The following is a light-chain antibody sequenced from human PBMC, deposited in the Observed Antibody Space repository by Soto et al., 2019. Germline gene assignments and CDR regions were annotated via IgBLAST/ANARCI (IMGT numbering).Light chain of an antibody. Sequence: DIQMTQSPSTLSASVGDRVTITCRASQSISSWLAWYKQKPGKAPKLLIYKASSLESGVPSRFSGSGSGTEFTLTISSLQPDDFATYYCQQFNNYPGTFGQGTRVEI. CDR3: QQFNNYPGT. V-gene: IGKV1-5*03. J-gene: IGKJ1*01. CDR2: KAS. CDR1: QSISSW.